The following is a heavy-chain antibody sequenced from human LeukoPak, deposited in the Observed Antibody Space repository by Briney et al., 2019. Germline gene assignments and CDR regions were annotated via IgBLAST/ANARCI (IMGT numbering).Heavy chain of an antibody. Sequence: SVKVSCKASGGTFSSYGISWVRQAPGQGLEWMGGIIPIFGTANYAQKFQGRVTMTADTSLDTIYMELSSLKSEDTAVYYCATDLVGGTRRDFDHWGQGTLVSFSS. CDR1: GGTFSSYG. CDR3: ATDLVGGTRRDFDH. D-gene: IGHD2-15*01. CDR2: IIPIFGTA. V-gene: IGHV1-69*06. J-gene: IGHJ4*02.